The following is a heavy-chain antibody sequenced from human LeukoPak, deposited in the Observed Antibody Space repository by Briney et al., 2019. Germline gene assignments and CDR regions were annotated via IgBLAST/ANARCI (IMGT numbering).Heavy chain of an antibody. V-gene: IGHV3-21*01. Sequence: GXXLRLSCAASGFTFSSYSMNWVRQAPGKGREWVSSISSSSSDIYYADSVKGRFTISRDNAKNSLYLQMNRLRAEDTAVYYCARGGGSGSYSTDYWGQGTLVTVSS. D-gene: IGHD3-10*01. J-gene: IGHJ4*02. CDR3: ARGGGSGSYSTDY. CDR1: GFTFSSYS. CDR2: ISSSSSDI.